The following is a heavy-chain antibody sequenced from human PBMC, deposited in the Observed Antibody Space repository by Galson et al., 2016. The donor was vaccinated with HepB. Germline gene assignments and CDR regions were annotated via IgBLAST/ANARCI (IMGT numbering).Heavy chain of an antibody. Sequence: SVKVSCKASGGTFSIYAISWVRQAPGQGLEWMGGIIPIFGTASYAQKFQGRVTITADESTSTAYMKLSSLRSEDTAVYYCAAGTTPHYYYYMDVWGKGTTVIVSS. CDR2: IIPIFGTA. J-gene: IGHJ6*03. V-gene: IGHV1-69*13. CDR1: GGTFSIYA. CDR3: AAGTTPHYYYYMDV. D-gene: IGHD1-7*01.